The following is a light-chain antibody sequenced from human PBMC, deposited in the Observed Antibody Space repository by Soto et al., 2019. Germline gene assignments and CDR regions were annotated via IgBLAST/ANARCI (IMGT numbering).Light chain of an antibody. CDR3: EQSYSTPWT. CDR1: QSISSY. CDR2: AAS. J-gene: IGKJ1*01. V-gene: IGKV1-39*01. Sequence: DIQMTQSPSSLSASVGDRVTITCRASQSISSYLNWYQQKPGKAPKLLIYAASSLQSGVLSRFSGSGSGTDFTLTISSLQPEDFANYYCEQSYSTPWTFGQGTKVEIK.